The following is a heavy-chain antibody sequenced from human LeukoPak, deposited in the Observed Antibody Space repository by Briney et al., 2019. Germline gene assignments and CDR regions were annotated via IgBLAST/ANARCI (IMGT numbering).Heavy chain of an antibody. CDR3: ATGRDADSARGYYDMDV. CDR1: GGSISSGDYY. CDR2: IYYSGST. J-gene: IGHJ6*02. D-gene: IGHD1-14*01. V-gene: IGHV4-30-4*01. Sequence: SETLSLTCTVSGGSISSGDYYWSWIRQPPGKGLEWIGYIYYSGSTYNNPPLKSRVNISVDRSKNQFSLKLSSVTAADTAVYYCATGRDADSARGYYDMDVWGQGTTVTVSS.